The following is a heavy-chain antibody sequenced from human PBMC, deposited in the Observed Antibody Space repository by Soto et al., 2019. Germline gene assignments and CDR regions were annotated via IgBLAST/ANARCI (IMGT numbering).Heavy chain of an antibody. V-gene: IGHV1-46*01. CDR3: AALPRDGYNKDAFDI. Sequence: QVQLVQSGAEVKKPGASVKVSCKASGYTFTSYYMHWVRQAPGQGLEWMGIINPSGGSTSYAQKFQGRVTITRATSTSTVYMELSSLRYEDTAVYYCAALPRDGYNKDAFDIWGQGTMVTVSS. CDR1: GYTFTSYY. J-gene: IGHJ3*02. CDR2: INPSGGST. D-gene: IGHD5-12*01.